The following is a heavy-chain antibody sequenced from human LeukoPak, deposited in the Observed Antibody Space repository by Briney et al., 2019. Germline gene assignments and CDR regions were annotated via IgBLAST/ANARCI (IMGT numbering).Heavy chain of an antibody. CDR1: GFSLSTSGVG. V-gene: IGHV2-5*02. J-gene: IGHJ4*02. CDR2: IYWDDDK. Sequence: ESGPTLVKPTQTLTLTCTFSGFSLSTSGVGVGWIRQPPGKALEWLALIYWDDDKRYSPSLKSRLTITKDTSKNQVVLTMTNVDPVDTATYYCAHTSRWQQLRYFDYWGQGTLVTVSS. CDR3: AHTSRWQQLRYFDY. D-gene: IGHD6-13*01.